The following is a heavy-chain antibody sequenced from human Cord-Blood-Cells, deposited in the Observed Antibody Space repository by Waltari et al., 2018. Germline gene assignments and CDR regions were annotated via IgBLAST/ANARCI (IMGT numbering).Heavy chain of an antibody. CDR1: GGSISSGDSY. J-gene: IGHJ4*02. V-gene: IGHV4-30-4*08. CDR3: AMTVAIFGVGVFDY. Sequence: QVQLQESGPGLVKPSQTLSLTCTVSGGSISSGDSYWSWIRQPPGKGLEWIGYIYYSGSTHYNPSLKSRVTIAVDTSKTQFSLKLSSVTAADTAVYYCAMTVAIFGVGVFDYWGQGTLVTVSS. D-gene: IGHD3-3*01. CDR2: IYYSGST.